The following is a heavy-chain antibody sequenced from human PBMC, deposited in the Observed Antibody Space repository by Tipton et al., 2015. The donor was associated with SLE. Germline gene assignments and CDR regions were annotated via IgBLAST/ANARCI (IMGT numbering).Heavy chain of an antibody. Sequence: TLSLTCTVSGGSISSGDYYWSWIRQPPGKGLEWIGYIYYSGSTNYNPSLKSRVTISVDTSKNQFSLKLSSVTAADTAVYYCARVITMVRGVTDYFDYWGQGTLVTVSS. V-gene: IGHV4-61*08. CDR2: IYYSGST. D-gene: IGHD3-10*01. CDR1: GGSISSGDYY. CDR3: ARVITMVRGVTDYFDY. J-gene: IGHJ4*02.